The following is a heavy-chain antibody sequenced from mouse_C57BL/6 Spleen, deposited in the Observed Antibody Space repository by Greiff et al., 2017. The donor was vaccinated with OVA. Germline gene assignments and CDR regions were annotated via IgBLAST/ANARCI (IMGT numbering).Heavy chain of an antibody. J-gene: IGHJ3*01. CDR1: GYAFSSYW. V-gene: IGHV1-80*01. Sequence: QVQLQQSGAELVKPGASVKISCKASGYAFSSYWMNWVKQRPGKGLEWIGQIYPGDGDTNYNGKLKGKATLTADKSSSTAYMQLSSLTSEDSAVYVCARFDYDGAWFAYWGKGTLVTVSA. CDR2: IYPGDGDT. D-gene: IGHD2-4*01. CDR3: ARFDYDGAWFAY.